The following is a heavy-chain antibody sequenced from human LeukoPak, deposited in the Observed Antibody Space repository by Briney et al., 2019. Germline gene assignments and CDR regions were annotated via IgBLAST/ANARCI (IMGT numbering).Heavy chain of an antibody. J-gene: IGHJ6*03. D-gene: IGHD2-21*02. V-gene: IGHV1-46*01. Sequence: GASVKVSCKASGYTFTSYYMHWVRQAPGQGLEWMGIINPSGGSTSYAQKFQGRVTMTRDMSTSTVYMELSSLRSEDTAVYYCASAYCGGDCYSVGYYYYYMDVWGKGTTVTVSS. CDR2: INPSGGST. CDR1: GYTFTSYY. CDR3: ASAYCGGDCYSVGYYYYYMDV.